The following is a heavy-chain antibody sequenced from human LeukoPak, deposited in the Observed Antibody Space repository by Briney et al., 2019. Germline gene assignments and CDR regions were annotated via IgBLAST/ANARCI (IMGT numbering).Heavy chain of an antibody. CDR2: ISSSSSYI. Sequence: GGSLRLSCAASGFTFSSYSMNWVRQAPGKGLEWVSSISSSSSYIYYADSVKGRFTISRDNAKKSLYLQMNSLRVEDTAVYYCARDESGYKYWGQGTLVTVSS. CDR1: GFTFSSYS. V-gene: IGHV3-21*01. J-gene: IGHJ4*02. D-gene: IGHD3-3*01. CDR3: ARDESGYKY.